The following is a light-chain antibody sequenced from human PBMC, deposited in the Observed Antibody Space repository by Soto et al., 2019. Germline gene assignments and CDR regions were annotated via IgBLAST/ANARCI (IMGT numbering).Light chain of an antibody. CDR1: QSVSSN. J-gene: IGKJ1*01. CDR2: GAS. CDR3: HQHNNWWT. Sequence: VLTQSAGTLSQYPGEGATLSCRASQSVSSNLAWYQQKPGQAPRLLIYGASTRAAGIPARFSGSGSGTDFTLTITSLQSEDFGVYYCHQHNNWWTFGQGTKVDI. V-gene: IGKV3-15*01.